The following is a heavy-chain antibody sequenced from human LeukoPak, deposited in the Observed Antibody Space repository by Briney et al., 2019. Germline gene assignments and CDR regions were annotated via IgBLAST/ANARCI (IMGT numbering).Heavy chain of an antibody. CDR1: GGTFSRYA. V-gene: IGHV1-69*13. CDR3: ARGRYSSSWRYYYYGMDV. D-gene: IGHD6-13*01. J-gene: IGHJ6*02. CDR2: IIPIFGTA. Sequence: ASVKVSCKASGGTFSRYAISWVREAPEQELEWMGGIIPIFGTANYAQKFQGRVTITADESTSTAYMELSSLRSEDTAVYYCARGRYSSSWRYYYYGMDVWGQGTTVTVSS.